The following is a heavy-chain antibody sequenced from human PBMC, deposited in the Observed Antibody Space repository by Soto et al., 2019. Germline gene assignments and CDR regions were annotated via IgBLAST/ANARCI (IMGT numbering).Heavy chain of an antibody. J-gene: IGHJ4*02. D-gene: IGHD6-13*01. Sequence: TSETLSLTCTVSGGSISSGDYYWSWIRQPPGKGLEWIGYIYYSGSTYYNPSLKSRVTISVDNSKNQFSLKLSSVTAADTAVYYCARYIAASGTYYFDYWGQGTLVTVSS. CDR1: GGSISSGDYY. V-gene: IGHV4-30-4*01. CDR2: IYYSGST. CDR3: ARYIAASGTYYFDY.